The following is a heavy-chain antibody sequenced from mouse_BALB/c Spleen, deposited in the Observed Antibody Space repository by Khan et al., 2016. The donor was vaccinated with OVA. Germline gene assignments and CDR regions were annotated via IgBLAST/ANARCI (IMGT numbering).Heavy chain of an antibody. D-gene: IGHD1-1*01. Sequence: QIQLVQSGPELKKPGETVKISCKASGYTFTNFGMNWVKQAPGKALKWRGWINTSTGEPTYADDFKGRFAFSLETSASTAYLQINNIKNEDMATYFCARVLNYCGSWFAYWGPGTLVTVSA. CDR1: GYTFTNFG. J-gene: IGHJ3*01. V-gene: IGHV9-1*02. CDR3: ARVLNYCGSWFAY. CDR2: INTSTGEP.